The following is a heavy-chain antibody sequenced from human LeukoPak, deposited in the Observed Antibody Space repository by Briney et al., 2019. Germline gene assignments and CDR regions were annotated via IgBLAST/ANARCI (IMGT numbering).Heavy chain of an antibody. CDR2: IYSGGST. J-gene: IGHJ5*01. Sequence: PGGSLRLSCAASGFTVSSNYMSWVRQAPGKGLEWVSVIYSGGSTYYADSVKGRFTISRDSSKNTLYLQVNSLRAEDTAVYYCARAVVRGVIIGETRWFDSWGQGTLVTVSS. D-gene: IGHD3-10*01. V-gene: IGHV3-66*01. CDR3: ARAVVRGVIIGETRWFDS. CDR1: GFTVSSNY.